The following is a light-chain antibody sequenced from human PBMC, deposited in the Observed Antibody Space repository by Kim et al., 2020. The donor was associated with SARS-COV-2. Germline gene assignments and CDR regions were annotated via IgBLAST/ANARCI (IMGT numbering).Light chain of an antibody. CDR1: QSISSS. V-gene: IGKV3-15*01. CDR3: QQYNNWPWT. Sequence: VAPGERAPLSCRASQSISSSLAWVQQRPGQPPRLLIFGSSTRATGIPARFSGSGSGTEFTLTISSLQSEDFAVYSCQQYNNWPWTFGQGTKVDIK. J-gene: IGKJ1*01. CDR2: GSS.